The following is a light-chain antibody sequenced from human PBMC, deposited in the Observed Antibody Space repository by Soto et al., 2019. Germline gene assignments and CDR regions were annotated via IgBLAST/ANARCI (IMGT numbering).Light chain of an antibody. CDR3: QQYYEWPWT. Sequence: EIVMTQSPATLSVSPEERATISCRASQYVSNTLAWYQQKPGQAPSLLISDASTRAAGVPARFSGSGTGTEFTLLISSLQSEDVALYYCQQYYEWPWTFGQGTKVEIK. J-gene: IGKJ1*01. CDR2: DAS. V-gene: IGKV3-15*01. CDR1: QYVSNT.